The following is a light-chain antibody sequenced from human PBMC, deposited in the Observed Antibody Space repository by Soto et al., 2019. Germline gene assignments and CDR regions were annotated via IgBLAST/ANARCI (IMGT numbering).Light chain of an antibody. CDR2: AAS. Sequence: DMPMNQSPSSLSASVGDRVTITCRTSQSIGNYLNCYQQKTEKAHKLLICAASSLHRGVPSSFSGSGSGTDFTLTITSLQPEDFAIYYCQQIYTTPFTFGPGTKVHFK. V-gene: IGKV1-39*01. CDR1: QSIGNY. J-gene: IGKJ3*01. CDR3: QQIYTTPFT.